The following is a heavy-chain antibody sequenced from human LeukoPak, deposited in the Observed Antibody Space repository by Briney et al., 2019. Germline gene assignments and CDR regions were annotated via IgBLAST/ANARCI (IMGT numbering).Heavy chain of an antibody. CDR2: IYYSGST. Sequence: SETLSLTCTVSGGSISSSSYYWGWIRQPPGKGLEWIGSIYYSGSTYYNPSLKSRVTISVDTSKNQFSLKLSSVTAADTAVYYCARLTYDYVWGSYLNYWGQGTLVTASS. CDR1: GGSISSSSYY. CDR3: ARLTYDYVWGSYLNY. V-gene: IGHV4-39*01. D-gene: IGHD3-16*02. J-gene: IGHJ4*02.